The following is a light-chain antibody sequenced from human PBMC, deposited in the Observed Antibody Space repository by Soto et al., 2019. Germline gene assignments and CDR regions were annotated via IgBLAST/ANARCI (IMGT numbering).Light chain of an antibody. CDR2: AAS. Sequence: EIVLTQSPGTLSLSPGERATLSCGASQSVSSSYLAWYQQKPGQAPRLLIYAASSRATGIPDRFSGSGSGTDFTLTISRLEPEDFAVHYCQQYSSSLTFGGGTKVEIK. CDR3: QQYSSSLT. CDR1: QSVSSSY. V-gene: IGKV3-20*01. J-gene: IGKJ4*01.